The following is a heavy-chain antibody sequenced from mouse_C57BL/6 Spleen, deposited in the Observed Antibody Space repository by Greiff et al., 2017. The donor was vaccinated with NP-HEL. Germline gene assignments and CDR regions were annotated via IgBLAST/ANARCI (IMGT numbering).Heavy chain of an antibody. J-gene: IGHJ4*01. Sequence: EVQLQQSGPELVKPGASVKISCKASGYTFTDYYMNWVKQSHGKSLEWIGDINPNNGGTSYNQKFKGKATLTVDKSSSTAYMELRSLTSEDSAVYYCARCDSYYGSSYDYAMDYWGQGTSVTVSS. V-gene: IGHV1-26*01. CDR1: GYTFTDYY. CDR2: INPNNGGT. D-gene: IGHD1-1*01. CDR3: ARCDSYYGSSYDYAMDY.